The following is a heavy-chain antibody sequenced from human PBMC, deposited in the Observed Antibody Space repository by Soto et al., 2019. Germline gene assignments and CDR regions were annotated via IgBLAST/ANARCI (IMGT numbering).Heavy chain of an antibody. CDR3: ARGVVSGFEFWYFDL. J-gene: IGHJ2*01. V-gene: IGHV1-69*01. D-gene: IGHD5-12*01. CDR2: CTPKFGTA. CDR1: GGTFRNHG. Sequence: QVQLVQSGAEVKKPGSSVKISCKASGGTFRNHGISWLRQAPGQGLEWIGGCTPKFGTANYAPKFQGRVSITADESTTTASVALSNLRPEDTAVYFCARGVVSGFEFWYFDLWGLGTLITVSS.